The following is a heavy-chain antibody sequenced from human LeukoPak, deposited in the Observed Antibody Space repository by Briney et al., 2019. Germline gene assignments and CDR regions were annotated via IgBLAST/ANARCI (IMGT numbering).Heavy chain of an antibody. CDR3: AKDLYDSSGYYYDY. V-gene: IGHV3-30*18. CDR2: ISYDGSNK. D-gene: IGHD3-22*01. J-gene: IGHJ4*02. Sequence: GGSLRLSCAASGFTFNRYRLHWVRQAPGKGLEWVAVISYDGSNKYYADSVKGRFTISRDNSKNTLYLQMNSLRAEDTAVYYCAKDLYDSSGYYYDYWGQGTLVTVSS. CDR1: GFTFNRYR.